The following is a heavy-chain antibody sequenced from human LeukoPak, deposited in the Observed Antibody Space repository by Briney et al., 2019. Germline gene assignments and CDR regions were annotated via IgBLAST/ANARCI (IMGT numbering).Heavy chain of an antibody. D-gene: IGHD6-13*01. CDR1: GFTFSSYA. V-gene: IGHV3-23*01. J-gene: IGHJ4*02. CDR3: AKVPYISILTAGKGYFDY. CDR2: ISGCGGRT. Sequence: GGSLRLSCAASGFTFSSYAMTWVRQAPGKGLHWVSAISGCGGRTYFADSVKGRFTISRDNSKNTLYLQMNSLKVEDTAVYYCAKVPYISILTAGKGYFDYWGQGTLVTVSS.